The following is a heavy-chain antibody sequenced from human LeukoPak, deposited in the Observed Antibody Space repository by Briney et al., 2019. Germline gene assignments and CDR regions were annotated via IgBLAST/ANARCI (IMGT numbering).Heavy chain of an antibody. D-gene: IGHD2-21*01. V-gene: IGHV3-21*01. CDR1: GFTFSSYS. Sequence: GGSLRLSCAASGFTFSSYSVNWVRQAPGKGLEWVSSISSSSSYIYYADSVKGRFTISRDNAQNSLYLQMNSLRAEETAVYFCARAREFHFDYWGQGTLVTVSS. CDR3: ARAREFHFDY. J-gene: IGHJ4*02. CDR2: ISSSSSYI.